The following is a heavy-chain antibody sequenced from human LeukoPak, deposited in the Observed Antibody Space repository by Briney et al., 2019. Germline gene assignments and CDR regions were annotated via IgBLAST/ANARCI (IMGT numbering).Heavy chain of an antibody. CDR1: GFTFNKYS. Sequence: GGSLRLSCVASGFTFNKYSMNWVRQAPGKGLEWVSSISSSSSYIYYADSVKGRFTISRDDAKDSLYLQMNSLRAEDTAVYYCARKGAGYSGYGIDYWGQGTLVTVSS. J-gene: IGHJ4*02. V-gene: IGHV3-21*01. CDR2: ISSSSSYI. D-gene: IGHD5-12*01. CDR3: ARKGAGYSGYGIDY.